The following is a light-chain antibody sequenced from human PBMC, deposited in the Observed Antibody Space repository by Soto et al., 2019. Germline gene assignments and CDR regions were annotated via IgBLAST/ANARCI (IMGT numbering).Light chain of an antibody. CDR3: QETYSTSRT. CDR1: QSISSY. V-gene: IGKV1-39*01. Sequence: DIQMTQSPSSLSASVGDRVTITCRASQSISSYLNWYQQKLGKAPKLLIYAPYSSQSGVPSRLSGSGSGTDFTLTISSLQPEDFATYYCQETYSTSRTFGQGTKVDIK. CDR2: APY. J-gene: IGKJ1*01.